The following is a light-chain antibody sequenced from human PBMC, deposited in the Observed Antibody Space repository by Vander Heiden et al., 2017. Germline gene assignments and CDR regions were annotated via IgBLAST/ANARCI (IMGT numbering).Light chain of an antibody. Sequence: SALTQPASVSGSPGQSIALSCTGTSSDVGGYNSVSWYQQHPGKAPKLVIYDVTYRPSGVSNRFSGSKSGNTASLTISGLQNEDEADYYCSSYTSSSTLVFGTGTKVTVL. CDR1: SSDVGGYNS. J-gene: IGLJ1*01. CDR2: DVT. CDR3: SSYTSSSTLV. V-gene: IGLV2-14*03.